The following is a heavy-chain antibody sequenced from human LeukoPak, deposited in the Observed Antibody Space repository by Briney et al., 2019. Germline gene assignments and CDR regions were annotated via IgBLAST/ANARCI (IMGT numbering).Heavy chain of an antibody. V-gene: IGHV1-2*02. CDR1: GYTFSDFY. CDR3: ARGRSDYFDY. Sequence: VASVKVSCKASGYTFSDFYIHWVRQAPGQGLEWMGWINSNSGGTNYAQKFQGRVTMTRDTSISTAYMELSRLRSDDTAVYYCARGRSDYFDYWGQGTLVTVSS. CDR2: INSNSGGT. J-gene: IGHJ4*02. D-gene: IGHD3-3*01.